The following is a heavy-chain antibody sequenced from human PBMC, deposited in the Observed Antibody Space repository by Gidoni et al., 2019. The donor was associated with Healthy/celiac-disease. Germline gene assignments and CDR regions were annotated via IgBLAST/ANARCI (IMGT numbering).Heavy chain of an antibody. J-gene: IGHJ3*02. D-gene: IGHD3-22*01. CDR1: GYTFTSYY. CDR2: INPSGGST. Sequence: QVQLVQSGAEVKKPGASVKVSCKASGYTFTSYYMHWVRQAPGQGLEWMGIINPSGGSTSYAQKFQGRVTMTRDTSTSTVYMELSSLRSEDTAVYYCARDPSSGYSRSYAFDIWGQGTMVTVSS. CDR3: ARDPSSGYSRSYAFDI. V-gene: IGHV1-46*01.